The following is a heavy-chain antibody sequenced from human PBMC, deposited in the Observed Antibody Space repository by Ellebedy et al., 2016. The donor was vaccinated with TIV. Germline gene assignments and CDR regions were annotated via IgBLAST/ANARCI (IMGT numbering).Heavy chain of an antibody. CDR2: IIPIFGTA. CDR3: ARGGLRFLEWLRADYYYYYMDV. Sequence: SVKVSCXASGGTFISYAISWVRQAPGQGLEWMGGIIPIFGTANYAQKFQGRVTITADESTSTAYMELSSLRSEDTAVYYCARGGLRFLEWLRADYYYYYMDVWGKGTTVTVSS. D-gene: IGHD3-3*01. J-gene: IGHJ6*03. V-gene: IGHV1-69*13. CDR1: GGTFISYA.